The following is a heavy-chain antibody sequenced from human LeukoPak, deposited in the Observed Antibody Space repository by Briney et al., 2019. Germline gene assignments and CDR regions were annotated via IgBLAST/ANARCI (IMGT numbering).Heavy chain of an antibody. D-gene: IGHD1-26*01. CDR1: GASISSYY. Sequence: SETLSLTCTVSGASISSYYWNWIRQSPGRGLEWIGYVSYRGSTNYNLSLKSRVTISVDTSKKQVSLKLSSVTAADTAIYYCATSWELSPSKILGAFDIWGQGTMVTVSS. V-gene: IGHV4-59*01. CDR3: ATSWELSPSKILGAFDI. J-gene: IGHJ3*02. CDR2: VSYRGST.